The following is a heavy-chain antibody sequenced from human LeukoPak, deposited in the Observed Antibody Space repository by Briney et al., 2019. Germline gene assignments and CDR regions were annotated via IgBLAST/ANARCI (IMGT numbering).Heavy chain of an antibody. J-gene: IGHJ1*01. V-gene: IGHV3-9*01. CDR2: ISWNSGNI. D-gene: IGHD5-24*01. Sequence: GGSLRLSCAVSGFTFYDYAMYWVRQTPGKGLEWVSGISWNSGNIGYGGSVKGRFTISRDNAKNSLYLQMNSLRAEDTALYYCAKDKQFRLAGYLQHWGQGTLVTVFS. CDR1: GFTFYDYA. CDR3: AKDKQFRLAGYLQH.